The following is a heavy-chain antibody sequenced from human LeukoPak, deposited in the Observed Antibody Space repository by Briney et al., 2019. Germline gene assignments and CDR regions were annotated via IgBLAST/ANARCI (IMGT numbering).Heavy chain of an antibody. D-gene: IGHD2-15*01. CDR1: GFTFSTYA. J-gene: IGHJ4*02. Sequence: GGSLRLSCVVSGFTFSTYAMSVVRQAPGKGLEWGAATSSSDGGKYHADSLRRRFTISRDNSKNTFYLQMNRLRAEDPAVYYVASARVTCCRGAFCYPFDYWGQGILVTVSS. V-gene: IGHV3-23*01. CDR3: ASARVTCCRGAFCYPFDY. CDR2: TSSSDGGK.